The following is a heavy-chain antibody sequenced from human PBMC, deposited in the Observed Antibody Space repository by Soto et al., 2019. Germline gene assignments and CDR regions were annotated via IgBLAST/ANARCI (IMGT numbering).Heavy chain of an antibody. J-gene: IGHJ6*02. CDR2: IIPIFGTA. CDR3: ARFYCGGDCYPNPKYYGMDV. V-gene: IGHV1-69*13. D-gene: IGHD2-21*02. Sequence: SVKVSCKASGGTFSSYAISWVRQAPGQGLEWMGGIIPIFGTANYAQKFQGRVTITADESTSTAYMELSSLRSEDTAVYYCARFYCGGDCYPNPKYYGMDVWGQGTTVTVSS. CDR1: GGTFSSYA.